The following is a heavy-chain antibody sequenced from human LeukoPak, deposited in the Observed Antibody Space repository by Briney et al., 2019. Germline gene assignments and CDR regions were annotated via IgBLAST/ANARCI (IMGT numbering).Heavy chain of an antibody. CDR3: AKDKGKVGATPPFDY. Sequence: GGSLRLSCAASGFTFSSYAMSWVRQAPGKGLEWVSAISGSGGSTYYADSVKGRFTISRDNSKNTLYLQMNSLRAEDTAVYYCAKDKGKVGATPPFDYWGQGTLVTVSS. CDR2: ISGSGGST. V-gene: IGHV3-23*01. D-gene: IGHD1-26*01. CDR1: GFTFSSYA. J-gene: IGHJ4*02.